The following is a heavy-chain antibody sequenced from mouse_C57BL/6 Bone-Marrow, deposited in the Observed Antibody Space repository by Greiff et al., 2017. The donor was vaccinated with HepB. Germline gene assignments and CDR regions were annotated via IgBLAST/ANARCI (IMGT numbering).Heavy chain of an antibody. CDR2: IYPGSGST. Sequence: VQLQQPGAELVKPGASVKMSCKASGYSFTSYWITWVKQRPGQGLEWIGDIYPGSGSTNYNEKFKSKATLTVDTSSSTAYMQLSSLTSEDSAVYYCARSGWLLRPFAYWGQGTLVTVSA. J-gene: IGHJ3*01. V-gene: IGHV1-55*01. CDR1: GYSFTSYW. CDR3: ARSGWLLRPFAY. D-gene: IGHD2-3*01.